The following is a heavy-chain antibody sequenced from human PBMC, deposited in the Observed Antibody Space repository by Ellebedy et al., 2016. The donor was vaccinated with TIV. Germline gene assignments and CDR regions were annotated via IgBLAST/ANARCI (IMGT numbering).Heavy chain of an antibody. V-gene: IGHV2-5*02. D-gene: IGHD3-10*01. CDR3: AHRRENYGSGSYVD. CDR1: GFSLTSYGLG. CDR2: IYWDDEK. Sequence: SGPMLVKPTQSLTLTCTFSGFSLTSYGLGVGWIRQPPGKALEWLALIYWDDEKRYRPSLKTRLSITKDSSKNQVVLTMTNMDPVDTATYYCAHRRENYGSGSYVDWGQGILVVVSS. J-gene: IGHJ4*02.